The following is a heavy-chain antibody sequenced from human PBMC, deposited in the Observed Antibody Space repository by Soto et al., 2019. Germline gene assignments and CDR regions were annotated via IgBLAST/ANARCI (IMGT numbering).Heavy chain of an antibody. CDR2: ISGYNGNT. CDR3: ARGGSSWSAEYYQH. Sequence: QVQLVQSGAEVKKPGASVKVSCKTSGYTFTNYGISWVRQAPGQGPEWMGWISGYNGNTNYAQKRQGRVTMTTDTSTSTAYMELRSLRSDDTAVYYCARGGSSWSAEYYQHWGQGTLVIVSS. J-gene: IGHJ1*01. V-gene: IGHV1-18*01. D-gene: IGHD6-13*01. CDR1: GYTFTNYG.